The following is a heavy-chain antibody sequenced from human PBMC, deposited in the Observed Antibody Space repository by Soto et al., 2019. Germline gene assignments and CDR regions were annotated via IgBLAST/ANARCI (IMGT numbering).Heavy chain of an antibody. V-gene: IGHV3-33*01. CDR2: IWYDGSNK. Sequence: GGSLRLSCAASGFTFSSYGIHWVRQAPGKGLEWVAVIWYDGSNKNYADSVKGRFTISRDNSKNTLYLQMNSLRAEDTAVYYCARGVVARTGPKYYYYGMDVWGLGTTVTVSS. CDR1: GFTFSSYG. J-gene: IGHJ6*02. CDR3: ARGVVARTGPKYYYYGMDV. D-gene: IGHD2-21*01.